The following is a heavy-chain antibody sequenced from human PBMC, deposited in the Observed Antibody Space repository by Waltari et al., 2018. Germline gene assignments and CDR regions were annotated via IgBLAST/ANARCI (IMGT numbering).Heavy chain of an antibody. CDR2: IYYSGST. D-gene: IGHD3-16*02. V-gene: IGHV4-30-4*08. J-gene: IGHJ4*02. Sequence: QVQLQESGPGLVKPSQTLSLTCTVSGGSISSGDSYWSWIRQPPGKGLEWIGYIYYSGSTYYNPSLKSRVTISVDTSKNQFSLKLSSVTAADTAVYYCARKGHLGELSLGVDYWGQGTLVTVSS. CDR3: ARKGHLGELSLGVDY. CDR1: GGSISSGDSY.